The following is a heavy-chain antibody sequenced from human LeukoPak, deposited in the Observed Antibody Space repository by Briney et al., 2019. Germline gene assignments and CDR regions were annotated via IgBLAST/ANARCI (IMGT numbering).Heavy chain of an antibody. CDR1: GFTFSSYG. Sequence: SGRSLRLSCAASGFTFSSYGMHWVRQAPGKGLEWVAVIRYDGSNKYYADSVKGRFTISRDNSKDTLYLQMNSLRAEDTAVYYCAKDLAVAGTLIGYWGQGTLVTVSS. V-gene: IGHV3-33*06. J-gene: IGHJ4*02. D-gene: IGHD6-19*01. CDR3: AKDLAVAGTLIGY. CDR2: IRYDGSNK.